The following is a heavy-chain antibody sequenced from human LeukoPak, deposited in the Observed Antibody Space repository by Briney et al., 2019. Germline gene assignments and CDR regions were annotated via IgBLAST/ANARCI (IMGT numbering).Heavy chain of an antibody. CDR3: ARLGVQSAGKYYFDY. CDR1: GFTVSSNY. J-gene: IGHJ4*02. CDR2: IYSGGGT. D-gene: IGHD2-8*01. V-gene: IGHV3-66*04. Sequence: PGGSLSLSCAASGFTVSSNYMSWVRQAAGRGLEWVSVIYSGGGTYYADSVKGRFTISRDNSKHTLYLQMNSLRAEDTAVYYCARLGVQSAGKYYFDYWGQGTLVTVSS.